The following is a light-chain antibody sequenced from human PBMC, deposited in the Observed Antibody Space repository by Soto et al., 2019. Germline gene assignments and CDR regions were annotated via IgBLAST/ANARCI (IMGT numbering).Light chain of an antibody. CDR2: KVS. CDR1: QSLVFSDGNTS. J-gene: IGKJ1*01. Sequence: DVVLTQSPLSLPVALGQPASISCRSSQSLVFSDGNTSLNWFQQRPGQSPRRLIYKVSNRASGVTDRFRVSGSGTDLTLKIRRVEAEDVGVYFCMQGTRWLGTFGQGNKVEIK. V-gene: IGKV2-30*01. CDR3: MQGTRWLGT.